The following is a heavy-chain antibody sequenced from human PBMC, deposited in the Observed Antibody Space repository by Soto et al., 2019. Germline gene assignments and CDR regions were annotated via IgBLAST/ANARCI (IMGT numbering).Heavy chain of an antibody. CDR1: GYTFTDYW. CDR2: IYPHDSDT. V-gene: IGHV5-51*01. CDR3: ARRLDNTLDY. J-gene: IGHJ4*02. Sequence: GESLKISCKGSGYTFTDYWIGWVRQLPGKGLEWMGIIYPHDSDTRYSPSFQGQVTISADKSISTAYLQWSSLKASDTAMYYCARRLDNTLDYWGQGAVVTVSS. D-gene: IGHD1-20*01.